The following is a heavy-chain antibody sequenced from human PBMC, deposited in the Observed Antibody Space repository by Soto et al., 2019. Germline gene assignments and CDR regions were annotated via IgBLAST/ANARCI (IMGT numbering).Heavy chain of an antibody. CDR1: GGTFSSYA. CDR2: IIPIFGTA. D-gene: IGHD1-26*01. CDR3: ATEGEWELPPSYFDY. J-gene: IGHJ4*02. Sequence: SVKVSCKASGGTFSSYAISWVRQAPGRVLEWMGGIIPIFGTANYAQKFQGRVTITADESTSTAYMELSSLRSEDTAVYYCATEGEWELPPSYFDYWGQGTLVTVSS. V-gene: IGHV1-69*13.